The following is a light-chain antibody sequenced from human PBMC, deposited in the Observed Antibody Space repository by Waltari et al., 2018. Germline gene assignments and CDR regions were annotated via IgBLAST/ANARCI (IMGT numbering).Light chain of an antibody. CDR1: QYVTSSY. CDR2: AAS. CDR3: QQYGSSLVT. Sequence: EIVLTQSPDTLSLSPGERATLSCRASQYVTSSYLAWYQQKPGQGPRLLIYAASARATRIPDRFSGSWSGTDFTLTISRLEPEDFAVYFCQQYGSSLVTFGGGTEVEIK. V-gene: IGKV3-20*01. J-gene: IGKJ4*01.